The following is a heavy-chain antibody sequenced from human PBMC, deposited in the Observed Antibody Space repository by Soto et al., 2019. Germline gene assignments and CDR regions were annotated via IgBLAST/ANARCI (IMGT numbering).Heavy chain of an antibody. CDR3: ARVDCKRTTCTLFDY. Sequence: LSLTCTVSGVFVRDYYWSWIRQPPGKGLEWIGHVYYNGNGNYNPSLKSRVTITVDSSNTQFSLWLSSVTSADTATCYCARVDCKRTTCTLFDYWGQGIPVTVSS. V-gene: IGHV4-59*02. J-gene: IGHJ4*02. CDR2: VYYNGNG. D-gene: IGHD2-15*01. CDR1: GVFVRDYY.